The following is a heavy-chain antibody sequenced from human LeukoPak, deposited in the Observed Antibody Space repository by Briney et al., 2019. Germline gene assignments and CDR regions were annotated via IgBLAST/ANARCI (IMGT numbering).Heavy chain of an antibody. D-gene: IGHD4-17*01. V-gene: IGHV1-2*02. Sequence: ASVKVSCKASGYTFTGYYMHWVRQAPGQGLEWMGWINPNSGGTNYAQKFQGRVTMTRDTSISTAYMELSSLRSDDTAVYYCAREGTTVTTGDYWGQGTLVTVSS. J-gene: IGHJ4*02. CDR2: INPNSGGT. CDR3: AREGTTVTTGDY. CDR1: GYTFTGYY.